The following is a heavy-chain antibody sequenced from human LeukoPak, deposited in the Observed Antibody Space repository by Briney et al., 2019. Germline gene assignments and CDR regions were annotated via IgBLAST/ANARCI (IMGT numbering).Heavy chain of an antibody. CDR2: IYYSGST. CDR1: GCSISSYY. J-gene: IGHJ4*02. V-gene: IGHV4-59*01. Sequence: SETLSLTCTASGCSISSYYWSWIRQPPGKGLEWIGYIYYSGSTNYNPSLKSRVTISVDTTKNQFSLKLSSVTAADTAVYYCARTESGSYYTIDYWGQGTLVTVSS. CDR3: ARTESGSYYTIDY. D-gene: IGHD3-10*01.